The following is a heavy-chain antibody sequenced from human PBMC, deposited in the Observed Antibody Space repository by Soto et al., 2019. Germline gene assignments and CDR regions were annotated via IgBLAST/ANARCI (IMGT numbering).Heavy chain of an antibody. Sequence: GGSLILSCAASGFTFSSYSMSWVRQAPGKGLEWVSAISGSGGSTYYADSVKGRFTISRDNSKNTLYLQMNSLRAEDTAVYYCAKVIVGASLYYFDYWGQGTLVTVSS. CDR3: AKVIVGASLYYFDY. CDR1: GFTFSSYS. J-gene: IGHJ4*02. D-gene: IGHD1-26*01. V-gene: IGHV3-23*01. CDR2: ISGSGGST.